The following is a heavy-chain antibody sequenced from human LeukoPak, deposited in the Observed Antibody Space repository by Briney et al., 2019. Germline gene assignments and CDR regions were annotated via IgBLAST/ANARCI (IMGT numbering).Heavy chain of an antibody. Sequence: SETLSLTCTVSGGSISSYYWSWIRQPPGKGLEWIGYIYYSGSTNYNPSLKSRVTISVDTSKNQFSLKLSSVTAADTAVYYCARRWGYSSGRYYFDYWGQGTLVTVSS. V-gene: IGHV4-59*08. D-gene: IGHD6-19*01. CDR3: ARRWGYSSGRYYFDY. J-gene: IGHJ4*02. CDR1: GGSISSYY. CDR2: IYYSGST.